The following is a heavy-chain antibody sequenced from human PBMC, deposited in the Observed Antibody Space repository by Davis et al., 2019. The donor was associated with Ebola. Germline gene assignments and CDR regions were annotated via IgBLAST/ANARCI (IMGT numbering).Heavy chain of an antibody. J-gene: IGHJ4*02. CDR3: ARDYRHGVDY. Sequence: PGGSLRLSCAASAFTFSNYWMYWVRQAPGEGLMCVSRINSDGTFTTYADSVKGRFTISRDNAKNSLYLQMNSLRAEDTAVYYCARDYRHGVDYWGQGTLVTVSS. D-gene: IGHD2-8*01. CDR2: INSDGTFT. V-gene: IGHV3-74*01. CDR1: AFTFSNYW.